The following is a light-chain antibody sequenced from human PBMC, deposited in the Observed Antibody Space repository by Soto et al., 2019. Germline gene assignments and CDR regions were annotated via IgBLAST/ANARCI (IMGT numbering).Light chain of an antibody. V-gene: IGLV2-8*01. Sequence: QSALTQPPSASGSPGQSVAVSCTGTSSDIGNYNFVSWYQQHPGKAPKLMIYGVSKRPSGVPDRFSGSKSGNTASLTVSGLQAEDEADYYCSSYAGSNTYVFGTGTKVT. CDR1: SSDIGNYNF. J-gene: IGLJ1*01. CDR3: SSYAGSNTYV. CDR2: GVS.